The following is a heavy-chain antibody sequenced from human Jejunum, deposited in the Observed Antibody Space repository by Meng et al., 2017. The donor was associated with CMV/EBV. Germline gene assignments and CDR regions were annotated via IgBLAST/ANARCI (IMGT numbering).Heavy chain of an antibody. CDR1: GGSISSTF. Sequence: VSGGSISSTFLNWIRQPPGKGLEWIGYIYYNGSTNYNPSLKSRVTISVDMSKNQFSLKLGSVTAADTAVYYCAREGVSYYYGMDVWGQGTTVTVSS. CDR2: IYYNGST. V-gene: IGHV4-59*01. J-gene: IGHJ6*02. CDR3: AREGVSYYYGMDV.